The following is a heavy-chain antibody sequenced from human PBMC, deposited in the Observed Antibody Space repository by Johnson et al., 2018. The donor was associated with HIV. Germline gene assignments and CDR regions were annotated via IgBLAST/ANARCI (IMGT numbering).Heavy chain of an antibody. D-gene: IGHD3-16*01. CDR1: GFTFSNAW. CDR3: ASQVRGLRLGVDAFDI. CDR2: IKSDTDGGTT. J-gene: IGHJ3*02. Sequence: EVQLVESGGGLVKPGGSLRLSCAASGFTFSNAWMSWVSQRQAPGKGLEWVGRIKSDTDGGTTDSAAPVKVRFTISRADSTNTLYLQMNKLRAEDTAVYFCASQVRGLRLGVDAFDIWGQGTMVTVSS. V-gene: IGHV3-15*01.